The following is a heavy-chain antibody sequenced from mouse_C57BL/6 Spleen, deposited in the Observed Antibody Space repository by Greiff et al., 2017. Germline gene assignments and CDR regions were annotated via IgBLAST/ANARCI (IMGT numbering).Heavy chain of an antibody. V-gene: IGHV1-52*01. J-gene: IGHJ4*01. Sequence: VQLQQPGAELVRPGSSVKLSCKASGYTFTSYWMHWVKQRPIQGLEWIGNIDPSDSETHYNQKFKDKATLTVDKSSSTAYMQLSSLTAEDSAVYYCARRDYYGYYAMDYWGQGTSVTVSS. CDR2: IDPSDSET. D-gene: IGHD1-1*01. CDR1: GYTFTSYW. CDR3: ARRDYYGYYAMDY.